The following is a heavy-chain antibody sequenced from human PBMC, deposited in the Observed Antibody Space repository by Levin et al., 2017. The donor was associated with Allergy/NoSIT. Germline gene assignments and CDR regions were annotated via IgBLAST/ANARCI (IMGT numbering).Heavy chain of an antibody. D-gene: IGHD3-10*01. CDR2: ISYDGSNK. CDR1: GFTFSSYA. Sequence: GGSLRLSCAASGFTFSSYAMHWVRQAPGKGLEWVAVISYDGSNKYYADSVKGRFTISRDNSKNTLYLQMNSLRAEDTAVYYCARDLRSYYYGSGSYYTPDYWGQGTLVTVSS. V-gene: IGHV3-30*04. J-gene: IGHJ4*02. CDR3: ARDLRSYYYGSGSYYTPDY.